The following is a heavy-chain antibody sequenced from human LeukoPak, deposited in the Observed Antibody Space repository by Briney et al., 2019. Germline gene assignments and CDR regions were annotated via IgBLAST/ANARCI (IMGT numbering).Heavy chain of an antibody. J-gene: IGHJ6*03. CDR3: AKGTGSHYFYCYMDV. D-gene: IGHD6-19*01. V-gene: IGHV3-23*01. Sequence: GGPLRLSCAASGFSYITYAMSWVRRAPGKGLEWVAAITAGGSITYHADSVKGRFTVSRDNPKKTMYLQMDSLRVADTAVYYCAKGTGSHYFYCYMDVWGKGTTVSVS. CDR1: GFSYITYA. CDR2: ITAGGSIT.